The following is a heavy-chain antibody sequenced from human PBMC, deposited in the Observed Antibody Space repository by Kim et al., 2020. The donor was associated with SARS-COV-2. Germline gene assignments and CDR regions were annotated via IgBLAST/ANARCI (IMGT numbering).Heavy chain of an antibody. V-gene: IGHV4-34*01. CDR3: ASVVVVAAPRGTRFDP. Sequence: SETLSLTCAVYGGSFSGYYWSWIRQPPGKGLEWIGEINHSGSTNYNPALKSRVTISVDTSKNKFSLKLSSVTDADTAVYYCASVVVVAAPRGTRFDPWGQATLVTVSS. J-gene: IGHJ5*02. CDR2: INHSGST. CDR1: GGSFSGYY. D-gene: IGHD2-15*01.